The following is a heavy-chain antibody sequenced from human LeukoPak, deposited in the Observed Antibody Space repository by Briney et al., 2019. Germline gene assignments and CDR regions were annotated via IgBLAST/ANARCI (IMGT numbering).Heavy chain of an antibody. D-gene: IGHD1-1*01. CDR1: GFIVNQNY. Sequence: PGGSLRLSCAASGFIVNQNYISWVRQAPGKGLEWVSAISGSGGSTYYADSVKGRFTISRDNSKNTLYLQMNSLRAEDTAVYYCAKENWNEGPDYWGQGTLVTVSS. J-gene: IGHJ4*02. CDR2: ISGSGGST. CDR3: AKENWNEGPDY. V-gene: IGHV3-23*01.